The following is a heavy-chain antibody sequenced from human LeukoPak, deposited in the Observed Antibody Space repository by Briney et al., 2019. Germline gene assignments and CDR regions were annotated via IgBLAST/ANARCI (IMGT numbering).Heavy chain of an antibody. D-gene: IGHD2-8*01. CDR1: GFTFSNYG. CDR3: ARDRCTNGVCYLDY. Sequence: GGSRRLSCAASGFTFSNYGIHWVRQAPGKGLEWVAVIWYDGSNKYCADSVKGRFTISRDNPRNTLSLQMNNLRAEDTAVYYCARDRCTNGVCYLDYWGQGTLVTVSS. V-gene: IGHV3-33*01. J-gene: IGHJ4*02. CDR2: IWYDGSNK.